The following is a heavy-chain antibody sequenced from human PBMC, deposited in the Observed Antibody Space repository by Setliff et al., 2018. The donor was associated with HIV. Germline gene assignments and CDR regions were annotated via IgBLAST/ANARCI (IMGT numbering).Heavy chain of an antibody. D-gene: IGHD3-3*01. CDR1: GGSISSHY. V-gene: IGHV4-4*08. Sequence: SETLSLTCTVSGGSISSHYWSWIRQPPGKGLEWIGHIHTSGSTNYNPSLKSRVTMSVGTSKNQFSLKLSSVTAADTAVYYCARCYYNFWSGYPLDYMDVWGKGTTVTSP. J-gene: IGHJ6*03. CDR2: IHTSGST. CDR3: ARCYYNFWSGYPLDYMDV.